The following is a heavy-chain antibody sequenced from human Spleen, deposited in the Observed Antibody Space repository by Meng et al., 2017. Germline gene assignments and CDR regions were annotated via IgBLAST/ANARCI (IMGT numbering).Heavy chain of an antibody. CDR3: ARGGGDSWYIDY. CDR2: VYHSGNT. CDR1: GGSISSGGFY. V-gene: IGHV4-39*07. Sequence: QLQLQESGPGLVKPSETLSLTCTVSGGSISSGGFYWDWIRQSPGTGLEWIGSVYHSGNTYYNPSLTGRVTISVDTSKNQFSLKLSSVTAADTAVYYCARGGGDSWYIDYWGQGTLVTVSS. D-gene: IGHD6-13*01. J-gene: IGHJ4*02.